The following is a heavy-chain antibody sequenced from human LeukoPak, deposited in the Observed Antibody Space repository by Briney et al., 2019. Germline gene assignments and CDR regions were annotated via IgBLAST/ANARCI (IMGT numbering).Heavy chain of an antibody. CDR3: ARENSGSYREFDY. CDR1: GGSIGAFS. CDR2: VYYIGAT. Sequence: SETLSLTCTVSGGSIGAFSWSWIRQPPGKGLEWIGYVYYIGATNYNPSLKSRVTISVDTSKNQFSLKLNSVTAADTAVFYCARENSGSYREFDYWGQGTLVTVSS. J-gene: IGHJ4*02. D-gene: IGHD1-26*01. V-gene: IGHV4-59*12.